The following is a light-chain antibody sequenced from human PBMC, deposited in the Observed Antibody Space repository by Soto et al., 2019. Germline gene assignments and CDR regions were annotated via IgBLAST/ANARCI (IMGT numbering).Light chain of an antibody. V-gene: IGKV3-20*01. J-gene: IGKJ1*01. CDR1: QSVSID. CDR2: GAS. Sequence: EIVLTQSPGTLSLSQGERATLSCRASQSVSIDLAWYQQTPGQAPRLLIYGASSRATAIPERFSGSGSGTDFTLTISRLEPEDFAVYYCQQYGSSLWTFGQGTMVDIK. CDR3: QQYGSSLWT.